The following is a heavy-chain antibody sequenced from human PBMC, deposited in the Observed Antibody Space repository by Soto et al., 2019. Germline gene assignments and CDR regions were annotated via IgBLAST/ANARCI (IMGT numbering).Heavy chain of an antibody. CDR2: IYYSGST. J-gene: IGHJ3*02. D-gene: IGHD2-15*01. CDR3: ARGSGGSSWDAFDI. CDR1: GGSISSYY. V-gene: IGHV4-59*01. Sequence: XATLSLTFTVSGGSISSYYWSWIRQPPGKGLEWIGYIYYSGSTNYNPSLKSRVTISVDTSKNQFSLKLSSVTAADTAVYYCARGSGGSSWDAFDIWGQGTMVTVSS.